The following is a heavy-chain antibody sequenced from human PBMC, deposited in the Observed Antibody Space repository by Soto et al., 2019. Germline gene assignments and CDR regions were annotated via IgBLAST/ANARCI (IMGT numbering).Heavy chain of an antibody. J-gene: IGHJ4*02. CDR1: GGSISSGDYY. CDR2: IYYSGST. V-gene: IGHV4-30-4*01. CDR3: ASRYCTNGVCYQPFGY. D-gene: IGHD2-8*01. Sequence: PSETLSLTCTVSGGSISSGDYYWSWIRQPPWKGLEWIGYIYYSGSTYYNPSLKSRVTISVDTSKNQFSLKLSSVTAADTAVYYCASRYCTNGVCYQPFGYWGQGXLVTVSS.